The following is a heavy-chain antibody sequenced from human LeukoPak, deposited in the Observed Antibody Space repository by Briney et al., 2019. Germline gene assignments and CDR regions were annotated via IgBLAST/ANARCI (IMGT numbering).Heavy chain of an antibody. CDR2: IYYSGST. CDR1: SGSISSYY. J-gene: IGHJ5*02. Sequence: SETLSLTCTVSSGSISSYYWSWIRQPPGKGLEWIGYIYYSGSTNYNPSLKSRVTISVDTSKNQFSLKLSSVTAADTAVYYCARETYCSGGSCYSGWFDPWGQGTLVTVSS. CDR3: ARETYCSGGSCYSGWFDP. V-gene: IGHV4-59*01. D-gene: IGHD2-15*01.